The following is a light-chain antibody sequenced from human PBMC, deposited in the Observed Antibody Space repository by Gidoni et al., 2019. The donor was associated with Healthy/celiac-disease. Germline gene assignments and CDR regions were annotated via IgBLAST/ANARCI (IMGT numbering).Light chain of an antibody. J-gene: IGKJ1*01. V-gene: IGKV1-5*03. CDR3: QQYNSYPST. CDR1: QSISSW. Sequence: DIHMTQSPSTLSASVGDRVTITCRASQSISSWLTWYQQKPGKAPKLLIYKASSLESGVPSRFSGSGSGTEFTLTISSLQPDDFATYYCQQYNSYPSTFGQGTKVEIK. CDR2: KAS.